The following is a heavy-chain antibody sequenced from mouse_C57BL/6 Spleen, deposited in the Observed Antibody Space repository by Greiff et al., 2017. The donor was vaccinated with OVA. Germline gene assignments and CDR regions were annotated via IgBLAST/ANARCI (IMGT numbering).Heavy chain of an antibody. V-gene: IGHV1-81*01. J-gene: IGHJ2*01. CDR3: ALYPYGNFPFDY. CDR2: IYPRSGNT. Sequence: VQLQQSGAELARPGASVKLSCKASGYTFTSYGISWVKQRTGQGLEWIGEIYPRSGNTYYNEKFKGKATLTADKSSSTAYMELRSLTSEDSAVYFFALYPYGNFPFDYWGQGTTLTVSS. D-gene: IGHD2-1*01. CDR1: GYTFTSYG.